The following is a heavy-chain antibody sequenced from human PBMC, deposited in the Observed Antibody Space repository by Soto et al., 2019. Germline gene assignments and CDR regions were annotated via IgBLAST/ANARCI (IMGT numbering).Heavy chain of an antibody. V-gene: IGHV3-23*01. Sequence: GGSLRLSCAACGFTFGDDAMSWVRQAPGKGLEWVSGISGSGGITYCEDSVKGRCTISRDNAKNTLYLQMNSLRAEDTAVYYCANGLLIMVRKVIIPPQYCDGMDVWGQRTTVTVSS. CDR1: GFTFGDDA. J-gene: IGHJ6*02. CDR2: ISGSGGIT. D-gene: IGHD3-10*01. CDR3: ANGLLIMVRKVIIPPQYCDGMDV.